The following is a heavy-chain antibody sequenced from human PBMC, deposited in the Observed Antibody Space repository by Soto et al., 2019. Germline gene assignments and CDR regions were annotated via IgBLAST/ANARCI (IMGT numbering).Heavy chain of an antibody. Sequence: EVQLVESGGDLVQPGGSLRLSCAASGFTFSYYWMTWVRQAPGKGLEWVANIKQDGSDKYYVDSVKGRFTISRDNATNSLYLQMNSLRAEDTAVYYCARGEAHDFWSGYLCGMDVWGQGTTVTVSS. J-gene: IGHJ6*02. D-gene: IGHD3-3*01. CDR1: GFTFSYYW. CDR2: IKQDGSDK. V-gene: IGHV3-7*01. CDR3: ARGEAHDFWSGYLCGMDV.